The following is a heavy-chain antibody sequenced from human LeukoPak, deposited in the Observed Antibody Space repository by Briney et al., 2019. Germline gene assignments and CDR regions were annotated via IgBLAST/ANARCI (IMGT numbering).Heavy chain of an antibody. J-gene: IGHJ5*02. CDR1: GYTFTSYG. CDR3: ARAYSSSSGTYWFDP. V-gene: IGHV1-18*01. CDR2: ISAYNGNT. Sequence: GASVKVSCKASGYTFTSYGISWVRQAPGQGLEWMGWISAYNGNTNYAQKLQGRVTMTTDTSTSTAYMELRSLRSDDTAVYDCARAYSSSSGTYWFDPWGQGTLVTVSS. D-gene: IGHD6-6*01.